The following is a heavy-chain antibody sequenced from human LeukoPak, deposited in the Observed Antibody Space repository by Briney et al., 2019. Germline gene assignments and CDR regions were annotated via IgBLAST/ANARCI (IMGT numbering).Heavy chain of an antibody. CDR1: GFTFSTYG. J-gene: IGHJ6*03. D-gene: IGHD2-15*01. CDR2: ISGSAATT. CDR3: ARGRDIVRHYYMDV. V-gene: IGHV3-23*01. Sequence: PGGTLRLSCAASGFTFSTYGMTWVRQAPGKGLEWVSAISGSAATTFYADSAKGRFTISRDNSKNTLYLQMNSLRAEDTAVYYCARGRDIVRHYYMDVWGKGTTVTISS.